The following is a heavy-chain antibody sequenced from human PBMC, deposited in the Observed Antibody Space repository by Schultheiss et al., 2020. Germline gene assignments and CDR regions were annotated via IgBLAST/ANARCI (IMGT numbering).Heavy chain of an antibody. V-gene: IGHV3-33*01. D-gene: IGHD3-10*01. CDR2: IWYDGSNK. Sequence: GGSLRLSCAASGFTFSSYGMHWVRQAPGKGLEWVAVIWYDGSNKYYADSVKGRFTISRDNSKNTLYLQMNSLRAEDTAVYYCAREGPAIWFGELPYYYYYYGMDVWGQGTTVTVSS. CDR3: AREGPAIWFGELPYYYYYYGMDV. J-gene: IGHJ6*02. CDR1: GFTFSSYG.